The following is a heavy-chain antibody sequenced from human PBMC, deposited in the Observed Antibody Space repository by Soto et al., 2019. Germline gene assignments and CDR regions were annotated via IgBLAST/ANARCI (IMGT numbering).Heavy chain of an antibody. V-gene: IGHV4-59*08. J-gene: IGHJ4*02. Sequence: QVQLQESGPGLVKPSETLSLTCTVSGGSISSYYWSWIRQPPGKGLEWIGFMYNSGSTHYNPSLTSRVTISLTTSKNQVSLNLRTVTTIVTAVYYCAIMGYHSVSGSYPLDSWGQGTLVTVSS. CDR2: MYNSGST. CDR1: GGSISSYY. CDR3: AIMGYHSVSGSYPLDS. D-gene: IGHD3-10*01.